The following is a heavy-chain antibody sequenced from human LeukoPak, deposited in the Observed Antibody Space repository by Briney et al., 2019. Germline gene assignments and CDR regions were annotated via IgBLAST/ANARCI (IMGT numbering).Heavy chain of an antibody. CDR2: ISSSSSYI. V-gene: IGHV3-21*01. D-gene: IGHD3-22*01. Sequence: GGSLRLSCAASGFTFSSYSMNWVRQAPGKGLEWVSSISSSSSYIYYADSVKGRFTISRDNAKNSLYLQMNSLRAEETAVYYCARRAYYDSSGYDPFDYWGQGTLVTVSS. CDR1: GFTFSSYS. J-gene: IGHJ4*02. CDR3: ARRAYYDSSGYDPFDY.